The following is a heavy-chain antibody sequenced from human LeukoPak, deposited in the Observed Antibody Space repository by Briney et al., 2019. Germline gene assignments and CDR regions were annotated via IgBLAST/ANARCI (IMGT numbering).Heavy chain of an antibody. CDR2: IGTAGDT. CDR1: GFTFSSYD. J-gene: IGHJ6*03. D-gene: IGHD6-19*01. V-gene: IGHV3-13*01. Sequence: PGGSLRLSCAASGFTFSSYDMHWVRQATGKGLEWVSAIGTAGDTYYPGSVKGRFTISRESAKNSLYLQMNSLRAGDTAVYYCATFIEVAATAWNYYMDVWGKGTTVTVSS. CDR3: ATFIEVAATAWNYYMDV.